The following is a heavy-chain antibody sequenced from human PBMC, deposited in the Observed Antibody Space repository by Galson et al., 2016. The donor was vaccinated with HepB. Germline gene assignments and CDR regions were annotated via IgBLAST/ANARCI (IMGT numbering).Heavy chain of an antibody. Sequence: PALVKPTQTLTLTCTFSGLSLNTAGMCVSWIRQPPGKALEWLARIDWDDDKYYVTSRKTRLTISRDTSKNQVVLTMTNMDPVDTATYYCARHYSSGWYGGVDSWGQGTLVTVSS. CDR3: ARHYSSGWYGGVDS. J-gene: IGHJ4*02. CDR1: GLSLNTAGMC. D-gene: IGHD6-19*01. CDR2: IDWDDDK. V-gene: IGHV2-70*11.